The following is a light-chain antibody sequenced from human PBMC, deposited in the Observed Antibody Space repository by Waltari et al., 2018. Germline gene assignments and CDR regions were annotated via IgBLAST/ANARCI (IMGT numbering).Light chain of an antibody. CDR3: QQYYTAPLT. V-gene: IGKV4-1*01. CDR2: WAS. CDR1: QSLLYSSSNENY. Sequence: DIVMTQSPDSLAVSLGDRATINCKCSQSLLYSSSNENYLAWYQHKPGQPPKLLIYWASTLKTGFPDRFSGSGSGTDFILTISSLQAEDVAVYYCQQYYTAPLTFGGGTKVVI. J-gene: IGKJ4*01.